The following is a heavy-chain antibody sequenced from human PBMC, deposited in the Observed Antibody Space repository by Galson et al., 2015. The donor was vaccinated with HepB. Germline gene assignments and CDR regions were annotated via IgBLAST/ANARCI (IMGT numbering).Heavy chain of an antibody. D-gene: IGHD6-13*01. V-gene: IGHV1-69*13. J-gene: IGHJ4*03. CDR1: GGTFSSYA. Sequence: SVKVSCKASGGTFSSYAISWVRQAPGQGLEWMGGIIPIFGIANYAQKFQGRVTITADESTSTAYMELSSLRSEDTAVYYCAKTTAAGDFDYWGQGTMVSVSS. CDR3: AKTTAAGDFDY. CDR2: IIPIFGIA.